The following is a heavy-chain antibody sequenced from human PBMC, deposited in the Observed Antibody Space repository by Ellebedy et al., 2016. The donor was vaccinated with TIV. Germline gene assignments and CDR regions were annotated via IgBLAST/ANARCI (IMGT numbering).Heavy chain of an antibody. V-gene: IGHV3-74*01. Sequence: GGSLRLSXAASGFSFSNYWMHWVRQTPGKGLVWVSRINSDGSSTTYADSVKGRFTISRDNAKNTLYLQMNSLRGEDTAVYYCARDGYPIRSMIVAHYFDYWGQGTLVTVSS. J-gene: IGHJ4*02. CDR2: INSDGSST. D-gene: IGHD3-22*01. CDR3: ARDGYPIRSMIVAHYFDY. CDR1: GFSFSNYW.